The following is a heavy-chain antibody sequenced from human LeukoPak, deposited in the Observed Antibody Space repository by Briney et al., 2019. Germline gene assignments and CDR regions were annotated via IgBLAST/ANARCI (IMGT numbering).Heavy chain of an antibody. CDR3: ARDRDFWSGYGAFDI. J-gene: IGHJ3*02. D-gene: IGHD3-3*01. CDR2: IYYSGST. Sequence: PSETLSLTCTVSGGSISSYNWSWIRQPPGKGLEWIGYIYYSGSTNYNPSLKSRVTISVDTSKNQFSLKLSSVTAADTAVYYCARDRDFWSGYGAFDIWGQGTMVTVSS. V-gene: IGHV4-59*01. CDR1: GGSISSYN.